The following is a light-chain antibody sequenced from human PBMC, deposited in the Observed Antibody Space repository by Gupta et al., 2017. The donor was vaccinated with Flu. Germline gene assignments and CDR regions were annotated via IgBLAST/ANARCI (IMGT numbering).Light chain of an antibody. J-gene: IGLJ3*02. Sequence: SSDVGVYDYVCWYLQHTGQAPKLLIYEVNKRPSGVPDRFSGSKSGNTASLTVARLQAEDEADYYCSSHADNNDFGVFGGGTKLTVL. V-gene: IGLV2-8*01. CDR1: SSDVGVYDY. CDR3: SSHADNNDFGV. CDR2: EVN.